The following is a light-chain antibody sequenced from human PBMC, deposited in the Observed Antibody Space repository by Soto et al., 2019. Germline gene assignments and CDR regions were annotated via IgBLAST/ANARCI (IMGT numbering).Light chain of an antibody. Sequence: SPATLSLSPGERATLSCRASQSVSSYLLWYQQKPGQTPRLLIYDASNMATGIPARFSGSGSGTDFTLTISSLETEDFPFYYCQQRSNWPLLTFGGGTKV. J-gene: IGKJ4*01. V-gene: IGKV3-11*01. CDR1: QSVSSY. CDR3: QQRSNWPLLT. CDR2: DAS.